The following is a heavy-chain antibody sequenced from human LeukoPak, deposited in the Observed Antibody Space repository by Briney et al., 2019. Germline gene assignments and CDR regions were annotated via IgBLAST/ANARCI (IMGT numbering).Heavy chain of an antibody. Sequence: ETLSLTCTVSGGSISSSSYYWGWIRQPPGKGLEWIGSIYYSGSTYYNPSLKSRVTISVDTSKNQFSLKLSSVTAADTAVYYCARHHRDSSGYYFDYWGQGTLVTVSS. CDR3: ARHHRDSSGYYFDY. D-gene: IGHD3-22*01. CDR2: IYYSGST. J-gene: IGHJ4*02. V-gene: IGHV4-39*01. CDR1: GGSISSSSYY.